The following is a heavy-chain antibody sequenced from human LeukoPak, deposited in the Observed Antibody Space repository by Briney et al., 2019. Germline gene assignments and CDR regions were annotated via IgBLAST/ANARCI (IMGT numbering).Heavy chain of an antibody. CDR1: GGSFSGYY. J-gene: IGHJ6*03. Sequence: SETLSLTCAVYGGSFSGYYWSWIRHPPGKGLEWLGEINHSGSTNYNPSLKSRVTISVDTSKTQFPLKLSSVTAADTAVYYCARKDIVVVVAANGDYYYYYMDVWGKGTTVTVSS. CDR3: ARKDIVVVVAANGDYYYYYMDV. CDR2: INHSGST. V-gene: IGHV4-34*01. D-gene: IGHD2-15*01.